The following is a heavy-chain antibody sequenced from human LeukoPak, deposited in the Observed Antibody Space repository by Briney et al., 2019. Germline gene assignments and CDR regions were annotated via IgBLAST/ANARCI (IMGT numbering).Heavy chain of an antibody. CDR3: ATDDYRGLGY. Sequence: GGSLRLSCATSGITFSNYWMHWVRQAPGKGLVWVSNIIQDGSATFYADSVKGRFTISRDNAKNTVYLQMNSLRAEDTAVYYCATDDYRGLGYWGQGTLVTVSS. J-gene: IGHJ4*02. V-gene: IGHV3-74*01. CDR2: IIQDGSAT. CDR1: GITFSNYW. D-gene: IGHD3-16*01.